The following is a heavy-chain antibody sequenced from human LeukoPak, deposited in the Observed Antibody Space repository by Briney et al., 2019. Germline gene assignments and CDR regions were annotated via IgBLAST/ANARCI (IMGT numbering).Heavy chain of an antibody. CDR1: GYTFTSYD. D-gene: IGHD2-15*01. CDR2: MNPNSGNT. CDR3: ARTLRYCSGGSCYLQDY. Sequence: ASVKVSCKASGYTFTSYDINWVRQATGQGLEWMGWMNPNSGNTGYAQKFQGRVTMTRNTSISTAYMELSSLRSEDTAVYYCARTLRYCSGGSCYLQDYWGQGTLVTVSS. J-gene: IGHJ4*02. V-gene: IGHV1-8*01.